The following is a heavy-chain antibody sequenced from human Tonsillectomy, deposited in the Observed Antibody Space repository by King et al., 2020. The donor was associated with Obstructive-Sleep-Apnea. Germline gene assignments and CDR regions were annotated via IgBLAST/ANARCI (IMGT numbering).Heavy chain of an antibody. Sequence: VQLVESGGVLVKPGGSLRLSCAASGFTFSSYSMNWVRQAPGKGLECVSSIISSSSYIYYADSVKGRFTISRDNAKNSLYLQMNSLRAEDTAVYYCARELEYSYGYSFDYWGQGTLVTVSS. V-gene: IGHV3-21*01. D-gene: IGHD5-18*01. J-gene: IGHJ4*02. CDR2: IISSSSYI. CDR3: ARELEYSYGYSFDY. CDR1: GFTFSSYS.